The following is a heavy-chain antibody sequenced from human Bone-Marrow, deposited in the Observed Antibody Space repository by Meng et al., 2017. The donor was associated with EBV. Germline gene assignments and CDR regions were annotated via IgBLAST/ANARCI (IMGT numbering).Heavy chain of an antibody. CDR3: ARQMGYNILTGYYHFDY. CDR1: GDSISSSSYY. CDR2: IYYSGST. Sequence: LAESGPGLVKPSETLSLTCTGAGDSISSSSYYWGWIRQPPGKGPEWIGSIYYSGSTYYNPSLKSRVTILEDTSKNQFSLKLSSVTAADTAVYYCARQMGYNILTGYYHFDYWGQGTLVTVSS. V-gene: IGHV4-39*01. D-gene: IGHD3-9*01. J-gene: IGHJ4*02.